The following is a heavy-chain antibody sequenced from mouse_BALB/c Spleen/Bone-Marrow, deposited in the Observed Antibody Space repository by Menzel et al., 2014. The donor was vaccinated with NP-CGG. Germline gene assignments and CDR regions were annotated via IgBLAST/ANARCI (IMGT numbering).Heavy chain of an antibody. CDR2: IWGDGTT. J-gene: IGHJ4*01. CDR3: AREKYGNYYAMDY. CDR1: GFSLTGFD. D-gene: IGHD2-10*02. V-gene: IGHV2-6-7*01. Sequence: VQLQQSGPGLVAPSQSLSITCTVSGFSLTGFDINWIRQPPGKGLEWLGMIWGDGTTDYNSALKSRLSINKDNSKSXVFLKMNSLQAGDTARYYCAREKYGNYYAMDYWGQGTSVTVSS.